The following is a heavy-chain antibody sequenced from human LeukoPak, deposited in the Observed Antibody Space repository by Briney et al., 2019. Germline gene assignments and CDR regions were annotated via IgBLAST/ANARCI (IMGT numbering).Heavy chain of an antibody. J-gene: IGHJ4*02. Sequence: GGSLRLSCAASGFTFSSYSMNWVRQAPGKGLEWVSSISSSSSYIYYADSVKGRFTISRDNAKNSLYLQMNSLRAEDTAVYYCARRPTSSWYGAGDYWGQGTLVTVSS. D-gene: IGHD6-13*01. CDR1: GFTFSSYS. CDR3: ARRPTSSWYGAGDY. V-gene: IGHV3-21*01. CDR2: ISSSSSYI.